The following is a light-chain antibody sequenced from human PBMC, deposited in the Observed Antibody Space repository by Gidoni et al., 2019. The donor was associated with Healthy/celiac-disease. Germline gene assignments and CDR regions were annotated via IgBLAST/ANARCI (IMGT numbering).Light chain of an antibody. Sequence: DIQMTQSPSCLSASVGDRVTITCRASYGISNSLSWYQQKTGKVPNLLIYAASPLLSGVPSRFSGSGSGTDFTLTISSLQPEDVATYYCQKYNSAPQTFGQGTKVEIK. CDR1: YGISNS. CDR2: AAS. V-gene: IGKV1-27*01. CDR3: QKYNSAPQT. J-gene: IGKJ1*01.